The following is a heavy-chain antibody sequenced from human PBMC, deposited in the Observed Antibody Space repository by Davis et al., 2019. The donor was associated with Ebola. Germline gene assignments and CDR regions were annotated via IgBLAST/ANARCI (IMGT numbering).Heavy chain of an antibody. V-gene: IGHV1-2*06. D-gene: IGHD4-17*01. CDR2: INPNSGGT. CDR3: ARGRPSTVTIDYYAMDV. Sequence: ASVKVSCKASGYTFTSYGISWVRQAPGQGLEWMGRINPNSGGTNYAQKFQGRVTMTRDTSISTAYMELSRLRSDDTAVYFCARGRPSTVTIDYYAMDVWGKGTTVTVSS. J-gene: IGHJ6*04. CDR1: GYTFTSYG.